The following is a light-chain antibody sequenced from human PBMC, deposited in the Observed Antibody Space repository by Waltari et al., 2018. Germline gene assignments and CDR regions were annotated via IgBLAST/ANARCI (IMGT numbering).Light chain of an antibody. V-gene: IGKV3-20*01. J-gene: IGKJ1*01. CDR2: GAS. CDR3: QHYVRLPVT. CDR1: QSVGRF. Sequence: EIVLTQSPGTLSLSPGERATLSCWASQSVGRFLAWYQHKRGQPPRLLIYGASTRATGVPDRFSGSGSGTDFSLTISRLEPEDFAVYYCQHYVRLPVTFGQGTKVEI.